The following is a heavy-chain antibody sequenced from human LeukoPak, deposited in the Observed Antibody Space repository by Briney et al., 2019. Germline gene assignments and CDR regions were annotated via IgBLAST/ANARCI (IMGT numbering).Heavy chain of an antibody. D-gene: IGHD5-18*01. J-gene: IGHJ4*02. CDR3: ARGPSAMVTTGSYFDY. CDR2: ISTYNGNT. CDR1: GYTFINYG. V-gene: IGHV1-18*01. Sequence: ASVKVSCKASGYTFINYGITWVRQAPGQGLEWMGWISTYNGNTNYAQKLQGRVTMTTDTSTSTAYMELRSLRSDDTAVYYCARGPSAMVTTGSYFDYWGQGTLVTVSS.